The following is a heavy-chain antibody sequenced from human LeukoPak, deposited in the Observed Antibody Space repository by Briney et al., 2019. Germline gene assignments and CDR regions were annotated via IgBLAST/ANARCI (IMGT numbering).Heavy chain of an antibody. CDR3: ARHLNWFDP. CDR1: GGSFSGYY. J-gene: IGHJ5*02. V-gene: IGHV4-34*01. Sequence: SETLSLTCAVYGGSFSGYYWSWIRQPPGKGLEWIGEINHSGSTNYNPSLKSRVTISVDTSKNQFSLKLSSVTAADTAVYYCARHLNWFDPWGQGTLVTVSS. CDR2: INHSGST.